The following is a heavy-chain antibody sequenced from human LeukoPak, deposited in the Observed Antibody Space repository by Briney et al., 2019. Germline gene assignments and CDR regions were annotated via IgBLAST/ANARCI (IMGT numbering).Heavy chain of an antibody. J-gene: IGHJ4*02. Sequence: PSETLSLTCTVSGGSISSYYWSWIRQPPGKGLEWIGYIYYSGSTYYNPSLKSRVTISVDTSKNQFSLKLSSVTAADTAVYYCARPSDYGDYAQYFDYWGQGTLVTVSS. D-gene: IGHD4-17*01. V-gene: IGHV4-59*08. CDR3: ARPSDYGDYAQYFDY. CDR2: IYYSGST. CDR1: GGSISSYY.